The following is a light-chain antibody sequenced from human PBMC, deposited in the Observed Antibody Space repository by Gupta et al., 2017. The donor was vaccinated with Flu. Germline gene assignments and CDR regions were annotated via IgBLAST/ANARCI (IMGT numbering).Light chain of an antibody. J-gene: IGLJ1*01. CDR2: EVS. CDR1: SSDVGGYKF. V-gene: IGLV2-8*01. CDR3: SSSGGSNGVV. Sequence: QSALTQPPSASGSPGQSVTISCTGTSSDVGGYKFVSWYQQHPGKAPKLIIYEVSQRPSGVPNRFSGSKSGNTASLTVSGLQAEDEADYYCSSSGGSNGVVFGTGTRVTVL.